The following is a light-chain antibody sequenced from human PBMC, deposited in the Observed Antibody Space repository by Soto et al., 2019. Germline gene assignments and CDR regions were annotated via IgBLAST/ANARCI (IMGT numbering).Light chain of an antibody. J-gene: IGLJ3*02. CDR3: SAWDDSLNGPL. CDR1: SSNIGSNT. V-gene: IGLV1-44*01. Sequence: QSVLTQPPSASGTPGQRVTISCSGSSSNIGSNTVNWYLQLPGTAPKLLIYGNNQRPSGVPERFSGSKSGTSASLAISGLQFEDEADFYCSAWDDSLNGPLFGGGTKLTVL. CDR2: GNN.